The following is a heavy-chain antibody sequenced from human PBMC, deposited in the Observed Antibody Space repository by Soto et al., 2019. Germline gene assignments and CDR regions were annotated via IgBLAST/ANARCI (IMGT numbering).Heavy chain of an antibody. Sequence: GGSLRLSCAASGFTFSSYGMHWVRQAPGKGLEWVAVISYDGSNKYYADSVKGRFTISRDNSKNTLYLQMNSLRAEDTAVYYCARKSYYVDSGFYDYRGQGPLVTVSP. J-gene: IGHJ4*02. CDR2: ISYDGSNK. CDR1: GFTFSSYG. D-gene: IGHD3-22*01. V-gene: IGHV3-30*03. CDR3: ARKSYYVDSGFYDY.